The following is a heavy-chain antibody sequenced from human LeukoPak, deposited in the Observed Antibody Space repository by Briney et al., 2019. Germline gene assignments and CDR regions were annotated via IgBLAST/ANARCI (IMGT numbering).Heavy chain of an antibody. V-gene: IGHV4-39*07. CDR3: ARQPNIVVVDNWFDP. J-gene: IGHJ5*02. CDR1: GGSITSSGFY. CDR2: IYYGGSA. D-gene: IGHD2-15*01. Sequence: SDTLSLTCTVSGGSITSSGFYWGWIRQPPGKGLEWIGNIYYGGSAYYNPSLKSRVTISVDTSKNQFSLKLSSVTAADTAVYYCARQPNIVVVDNWFDPWGQGALVAVSS.